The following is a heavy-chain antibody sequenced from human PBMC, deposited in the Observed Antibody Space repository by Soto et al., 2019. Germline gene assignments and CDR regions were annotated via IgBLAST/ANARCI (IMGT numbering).Heavy chain of an antibody. J-gene: IGHJ6*02. CDR2: IYYSGST. V-gene: IGHV4-59*01. CDR1: GGSTSSYY. Sequence: PSETLSLTCTVSGGSTSSYYWSWIRQPPGKGLEWIGYIYYSGSTNYNPSLKSRVTISVDTSKNQFSLKLSSVTAADTAVYYCARGRYGMDVWGQGTTVTVSS. CDR3: ARGRYGMDV.